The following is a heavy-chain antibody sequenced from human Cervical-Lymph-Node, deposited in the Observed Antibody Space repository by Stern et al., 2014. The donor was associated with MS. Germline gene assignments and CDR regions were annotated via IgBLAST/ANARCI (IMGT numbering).Heavy chain of an antibody. V-gene: IGHV3-74*02. J-gene: IGHJ4*02. CDR1: GFTFDSYS. CDR2: INTDGSSP. CDR3: SGSNWYFFDY. Sequence: EVQLVESGGGLAQPGGSLRLSCAASGFTFDSYSMHWVRQVPGKGLVWVSRINTDGSSPRYADSVKGRFTISRDNAKNMLYLEMNSLRAEDTAVYYCSGSNWYFFDYWGQGTLVTVSS. D-gene: IGHD6-13*01.